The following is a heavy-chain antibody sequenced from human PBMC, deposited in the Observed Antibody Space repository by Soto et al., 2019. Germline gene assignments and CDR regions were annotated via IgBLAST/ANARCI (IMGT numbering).Heavy chain of an antibody. J-gene: IGHJ6*02. Sequence: GGSLRLSCAASGFTFSSYGMHWVRQAPGKGLEWVAVIWYDGSNKYYADSVKGRFTISRDNSKNTLYLQMNSLRAEDTAVYYCARDRETYSISWYGDYHYYYGMDVWGQGTTVTVSS. CDR1: GFTFSSYG. CDR3: ARDRETYSISWYGDYHYYYGMDV. CDR2: IWYDGSNK. V-gene: IGHV3-33*01. D-gene: IGHD6-13*01.